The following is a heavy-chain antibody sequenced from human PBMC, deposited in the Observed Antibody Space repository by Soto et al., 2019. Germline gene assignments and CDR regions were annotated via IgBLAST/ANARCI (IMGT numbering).Heavy chain of an antibody. CDR3: ARKSDAVASKPPDY. D-gene: IGHD6-19*01. CDR2: ISYSGGT. Sequence: QLQLQESGPGLVKPSETLSLTCSVSGGSISSSSYYWGWIRQPPGKGLEWIGSISYSGGTYYNPSLKNRVTISVDTSNNQFSLKLSSVTAADTAVYYCARKSDAVASKPPDYWGQGTLVTVSS. J-gene: IGHJ4*02. V-gene: IGHV4-39*01. CDR1: GGSISSSSYY.